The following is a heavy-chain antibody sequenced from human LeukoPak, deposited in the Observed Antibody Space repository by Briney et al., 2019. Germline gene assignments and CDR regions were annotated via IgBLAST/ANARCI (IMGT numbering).Heavy chain of an antibody. CDR1: GGSTSSYY. Sequence: KPSETLSLTCTVSGGSTSSYYWSWIRQPPGKGLEWIGYIYYSGSTNYNPSRKSQVTISVDTPKNQFSLKLSSVTAADTAVYYCARASKWWELPDYYYGMDVWGQGTTVTVSS. CDR2: IYYSGST. V-gene: IGHV4-59*01. D-gene: IGHD1-26*01. J-gene: IGHJ6*02. CDR3: ARASKWWELPDYYYGMDV.